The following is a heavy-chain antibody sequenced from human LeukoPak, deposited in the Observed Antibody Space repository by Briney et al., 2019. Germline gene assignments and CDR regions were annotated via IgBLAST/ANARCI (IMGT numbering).Heavy chain of an antibody. D-gene: IGHD3-9*01. V-gene: IGHV4-4*02. Sequence: PSETLSLTCAVSGDSISSSNWWSWVRQPPGKGLEWIGEIYDSGSTNYNPSLKSRVTISVDKSKNQFSLKLSSVTAADTAVYYCARGRSLYYDILTGYYIPVYYFDYWGQGTLVTVSS. CDR1: GDSISSSNW. J-gene: IGHJ4*02. CDR3: ARGRSLYYDILTGYYIPVYYFDY. CDR2: IYDSGST.